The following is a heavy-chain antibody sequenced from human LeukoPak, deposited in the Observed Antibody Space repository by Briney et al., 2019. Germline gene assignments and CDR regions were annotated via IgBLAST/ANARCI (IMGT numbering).Heavy chain of an antibody. D-gene: IGHD2-2*01. Sequence: GGSLRLSCAASGFTFSSYWMSWVRQAPGKGLEWVANIKQDGSEKYYVDSVKGRFTISRDNSKNTLSLEMSSLRVEDTAMYYCARDAVAPADLGHWGQGTLVTISS. CDR3: ARDAVAPADLGH. V-gene: IGHV3-7*01. CDR2: IKQDGSEK. J-gene: IGHJ4*02. CDR1: GFTFSSYW.